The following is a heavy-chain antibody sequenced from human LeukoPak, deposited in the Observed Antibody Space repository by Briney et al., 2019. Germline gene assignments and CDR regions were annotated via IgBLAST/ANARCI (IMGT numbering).Heavy chain of an antibody. D-gene: IGHD5-18*01. CDR3: AHRHGYSYGR. CDR1: GVSLSTSGVG. CDR2: IYLDDDK. Sequence: ESGPTLVKPTQTLTLTCTFSGVSLSTSGVGVAWIRQPPGKALEWLALIYLDDDKRYSPPLKSRLTNTKATSKNQVVLTMTNKDPVDTATYYCAHRHGYSYGRWGQGTLVTVSS. V-gene: IGHV2-5*02. J-gene: IGHJ4*02.